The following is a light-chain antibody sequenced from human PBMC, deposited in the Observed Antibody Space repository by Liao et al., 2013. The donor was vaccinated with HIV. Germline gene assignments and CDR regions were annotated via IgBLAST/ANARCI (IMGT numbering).Light chain of an antibody. CDR1: NLGDKF. CDR3: EAWYFSTGV. CDR2: EDT. J-gene: IGLJ1*01. V-gene: IGLV3-1*01. Sequence: SYELTQPPSVSVSPGQTASITCSGDNLGDKFSCWYYQKPGQSPVLVIYEDTKRPSGIHERFSGSNSGTTATLTIRDTQAVDEADYFCEAWYFSTGVFGTGTKVTVL.